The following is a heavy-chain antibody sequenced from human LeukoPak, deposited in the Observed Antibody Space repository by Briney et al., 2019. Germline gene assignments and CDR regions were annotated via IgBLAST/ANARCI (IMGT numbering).Heavy chain of an antibody. CDR1: QFTFSRFA. J-gene: IGHJ6*03. D-gene: IGHD2-15*01. CDR3: AKHLGSHSFLFYYMDV. CDR2: LSGSGTAT. V-gene: IGHV3-23*01. Sequence: GGSLRLSCEASQFTFSRFAMSWIRQAPGTGLEWVSTLSGSGTATYYADSVKGGFTTSRDDSKDTPYLKMDNLRADDTAVYYCAKHLGSHSFLFYYMDVWGTGTSVIVS.